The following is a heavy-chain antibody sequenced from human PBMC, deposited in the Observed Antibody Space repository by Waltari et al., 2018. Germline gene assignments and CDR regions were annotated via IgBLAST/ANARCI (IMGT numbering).Heavy chain of an antibody. V-gene: IGHV4-34*01. J-gene: IGHJ5*02. CDR1: GGSFSGYY. D-gene: IGHD5-12*01. CDR3: ARGGRSRGGWLQPNWFDP. CDR2: INHSGST. Sequence: QVQLQQWGAGLLKPSETLSLTCAVYGGSFSGYYWSWIRQPPGKGLEWIGEINHSGSTNYNPSLKSRVTISVDTSKNQFYLKRSSVTAADTAVYYCARGGRSRGGWLQPNWFDPWGQGTLVTVSS.